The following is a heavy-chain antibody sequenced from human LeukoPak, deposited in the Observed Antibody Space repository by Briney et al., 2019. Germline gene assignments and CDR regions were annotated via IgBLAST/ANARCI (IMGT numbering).Heavy chain of an antibody. V-gene: IGHV1-46*01. Sequence: ASVKVSCKASGGTFSSYAINWVRQAPGQGLEWMGIINPSGGSTSYAQKFQGRVTMTRDTSTSTVYMELSSLRSEDTAVYYCAREGTLVRGVKGYWGQGTLVTVSS. CDR3: AREGTLVRGVKGY. J-gene: IGHJ4*02. D-gene: IGHD3-10*01. CDR1: GGTFSSYA. CDR2: INPSGGST.